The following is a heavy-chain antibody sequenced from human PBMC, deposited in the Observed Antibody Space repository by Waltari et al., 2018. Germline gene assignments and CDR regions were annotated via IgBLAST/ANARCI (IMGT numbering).Heavy chain of an antibody. CDR1: GFTFSRYW. J-gene: IGHJ6*02. Sequence: EEQLVESGGGLAQPGESLRLSCAASGFTFSRYWMDWVRQAPGKGLVCVSLSSRYGSSTTYAESVKVRFTLSRDNAKNTLYVQMNRLRAEDTAVYYCARVATKTYSSPVPGRPYYYGMDVWGQGTTVTVSS. V-gene: IGHV3-74*01. CDR2: SSRYGSST. D-gene: IGHD3-22*01. CDR3: ARVATKTYSSPVPGRPYYYGMDV.